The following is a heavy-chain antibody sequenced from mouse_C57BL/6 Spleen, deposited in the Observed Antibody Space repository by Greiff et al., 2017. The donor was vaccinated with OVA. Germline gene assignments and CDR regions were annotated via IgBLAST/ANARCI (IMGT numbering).Heavy chain of an antibody. Sequence: VQLQQSGAELVRPGSSVKLSCKASGYTFTSYWMDWVKQRPGQGLEWIGNIYPSDSETHYNQKFKDKATLTVDKSSSTAYMQLSSLTSEDSAVYYCARQGDYYGSRRFDYRGQGTTLTVSS. CDR3: ARQGDYYGSRRFDY. J-gene: IGHJ2*01. CDR1: GYTFTSYW. V-gene: IGHV1-61*01. CDR2: IYPSDSET. D-gene: IGHD1-1*01.